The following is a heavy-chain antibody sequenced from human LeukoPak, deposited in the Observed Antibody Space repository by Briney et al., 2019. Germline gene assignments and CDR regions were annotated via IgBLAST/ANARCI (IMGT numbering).Heavy chain of an antibody. CDR2: ISSSGSTI. Sequence: GGSLRLSCAASGFIFSDYEMNWVRQAPGKGLEWVSYISSSGSTIYYADSVKGRFTISRDNAKNSLYLQMNSLRAEDTAVYYCAELGITMIGGVWGKGTTVTISS. CDR3: AELGITMIGGV. CDR1: GFIFSDYE. D-gene: IGHD3-10*02. V-gene: IGHV3-48*03. J-gene: IGHJ6*04.